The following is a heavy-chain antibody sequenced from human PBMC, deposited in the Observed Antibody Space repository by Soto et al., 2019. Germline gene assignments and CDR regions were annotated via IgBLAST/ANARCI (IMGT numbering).Heavy chain of an antibody. CDR1: GGSISSYTYY. CDR2: IYYNGDT. CDR3: ARRGKWELVFDY. V-gene: IGHV4-39*01. Sequence: QLQLQESGPGLVKPSETLSLTCTVSGGSISSYTYYWGWIRQPPGKGLECIGSIYYNGDTYYNPSLKSRVSISVDTSKNQFSLKLNSVTAADTAIYYCARRGKWELVFDYWGQGTLVTVSS. D-gene: IGHD1-26*01. J-gene: IGHJ4*02.